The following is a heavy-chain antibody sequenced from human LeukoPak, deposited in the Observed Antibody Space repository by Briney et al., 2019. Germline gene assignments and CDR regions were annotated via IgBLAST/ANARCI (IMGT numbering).Heavy chain of an antibody. CDR1: GGSFSGYY. J-gene: IGHJ5*02. Sequence: SETLSLTCAVYGGSFSGYYWSWIRQPPGKGLEWIGYIYYSGSTNYNPSLKSRVTISVDTSKNQFSLKLSFVTAADTAVYYCARHARSLGWFDPWGQGTLVTVSP. D-gene: IGHD1-26*01. CDR3: ARHARSLGWFDP. V-gene: IGHV4-59*08. CDR2: IYYSGST.